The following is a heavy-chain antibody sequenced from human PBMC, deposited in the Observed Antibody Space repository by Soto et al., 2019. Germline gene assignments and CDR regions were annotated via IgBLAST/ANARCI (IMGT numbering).Heavy chain of an antibody. V-gene: IGHV3-23*01. CDR1: GFTFSSYA. CDR2: NSGTGSPT. Sequence: EVQLLESGGGLGQPGGSLRLSCAASGFTFSSYAMTWVRQGPGRGLGWVSANSGTGSPTYYADSVKGRITISRDSSKNTLYLQMNSLGADDTAVYYCARDMSGGTYNYDYGMDVWGQGTTVTVSS. CDR3: ARDMSGGTYNYDYGMDV. D-gene: IGHD1-26*01. J-gene: IGHJ6*02.